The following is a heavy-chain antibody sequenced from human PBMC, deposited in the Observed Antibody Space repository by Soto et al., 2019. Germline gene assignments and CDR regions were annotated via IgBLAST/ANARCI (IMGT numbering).Heavy chain of an antibody. J-gene: IGHJ6*03. CDR2: ISSSSSYI. CDR3: AREEDNYYYMDV. V-gene: IGHV3-21*01. D-gene: IGHD2-15*01. Sequence: GGSLRLSCAASGFTFSSYSMNWVRQAPGKGLEWVSSISSSSSYIYYADSVKGRFTISRDNAENSLYLQMNSLRAEDTAVYYCAREEDNYYYMDVWGKGTTVTVSS. CDR1: GFTFSSYS.